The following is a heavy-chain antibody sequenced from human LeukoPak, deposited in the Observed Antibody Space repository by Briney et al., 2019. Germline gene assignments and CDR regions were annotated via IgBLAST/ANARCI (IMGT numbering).Heavy chain of an antibody. CDR3: ARGEYYYDSSGYYQFYYFDY. V-gene: IGHV3-53*01. J-gene: IGHJ4*02. D-gene: IGHD3-22*01. CDR1: GFTVSSNY. Sequence: PGGSLRLSCAASGFTVSSNYMSWVRQAPGKGLEWVSVIYSGGSTYYADSVKGRFTTSIDNSKNKLYLQMNSLRPEETAVYYCARGEYYYDSSGYYQFYYFDYWGQGTLVTVSS. CDR2: IYSGGST.